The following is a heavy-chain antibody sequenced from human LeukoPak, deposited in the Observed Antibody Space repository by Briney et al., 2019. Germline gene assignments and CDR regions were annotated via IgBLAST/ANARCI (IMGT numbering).Heavy chain of an antibody. CDR2: IYYSGST. D-gene: IGHD5-24*01. V-gene: IGHV4-39*01. CDR1: GGSISSSSYY. Sequence: SETLSLTCTVSGGSISSSSYYWGWIRQPPRKGLEWIGSIYYSGSTYYNPSLKSRVTISVDTSKNQFSLKLSSVTAADTAVYYCARHYVMGATMTTLQYYFDYWGQGTLVTVSS. CDR3: ARHYVMGATMTTLQYYFDY. J-gene: IGHJ4*02.